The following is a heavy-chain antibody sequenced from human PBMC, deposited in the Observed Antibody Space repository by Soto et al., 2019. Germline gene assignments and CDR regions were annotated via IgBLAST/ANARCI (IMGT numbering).Heavy chain of an antibody. Sequence: SETLSLTCTVCGASVSSGDYYWSWIRQPPGKGLEWIGYIHYSGSTSYNPSLKSRVTISSDTSKNHFSLTLSSVTAADTAVFFCASVVVVDDGTINEIDTLAQDALVTISA. J-gene: IGHJ5*02. V-gene: IGHV4-61*03. CDR1: GASVSSGDYY. CDR2: IHYSGST. CDR3: ASVVVVDDGTINEIDT. D-gene: IGHD2-2*01.